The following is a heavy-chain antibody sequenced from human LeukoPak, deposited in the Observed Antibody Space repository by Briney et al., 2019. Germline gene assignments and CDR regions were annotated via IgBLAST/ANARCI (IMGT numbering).Heavy chain of an antibody. D-gene: IGHD3-10*01. CDR3: ARGMITMVRGAWFDP. Sequence: PGGSLRLSCAASGFTFSSYSMNWVRQAPGKGLEWVSSISSSSSYIYYADSVKGRFTISRDNAKNSLYLQMNSLRAEDTAVYYCARGMITMVRGAWFDPWGQGTLVTVSS. J-gene: IGHJ5*02. V-gene: IGHV3-21*01. CDR2: ISSSSSYI. CDR1: GFTFSSYS.